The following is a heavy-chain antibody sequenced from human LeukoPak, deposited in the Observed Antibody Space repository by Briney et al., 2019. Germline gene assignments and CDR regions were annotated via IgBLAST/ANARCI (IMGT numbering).Heavy chain of an antibody. CDR2: ISGSGGST. CDR3: AKGRIAAAGTQLDY. J-gene: IGHJ4*02. V-gene: IGHV3-23*01. Sequence: PGGSLRLSCAASAFTSSSYAMRWVRQAPGKGLEWVSAISGSGGSTYYADSVKGRFTISRDNSKNTLYLQMNSLRAEDTAVYYCAKGRIAAAGTQLDYWGQGTLVTVSS. CDR1: AFTSSSYA. D-gene: IGHD6-13*01.